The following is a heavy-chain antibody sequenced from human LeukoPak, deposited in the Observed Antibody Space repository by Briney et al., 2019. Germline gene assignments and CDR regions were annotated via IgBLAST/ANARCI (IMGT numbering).Heavy chain of an antibody. CDR1: GGSISSGSYY. J-gene: IGHJ4*02. V-gene: IGHV4-61*02. D-gene: IGHD2/OR15-2a*01. Sequence: SQTLSLTCTVSGGSISSGSYYWSWIRQPAGKGLEWIGRIYTSGSTNYSPSLKSRVTISVDTSKNQFSLKLSSVTAADTAVYYCARGLRYPFTTDLDYWGQGTLVTVSS. CDR3: ARGLRYPFTTDLDY. CDR2: IYTSGST.